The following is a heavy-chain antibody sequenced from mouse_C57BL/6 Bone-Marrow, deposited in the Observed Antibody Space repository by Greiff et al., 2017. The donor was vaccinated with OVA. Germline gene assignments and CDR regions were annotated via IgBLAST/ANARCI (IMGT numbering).Heavy chain of an antibody. J-gene: IGHJ2*01. V-gene: IGHV1-64*01. CDR3: ARGGTAQATDY. Sequence: QVQLQQPGAELVRPGASVKLSCKASGYTFTSYWMHWVKQRPGQGLEWIGMIHPNSGSTNYNEKFKSKATLTVDKSSSTAYMQLSSLTSEDSAVYYCARGGTAQATDYWGQGTTLTVSS. CDR1: GYTFTSYW. CDR2: IHPNSGST. D-gene: IGHD3-2*02.